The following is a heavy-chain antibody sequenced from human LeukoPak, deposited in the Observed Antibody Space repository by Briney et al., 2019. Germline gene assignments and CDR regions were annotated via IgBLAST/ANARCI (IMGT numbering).Heavy chain of an antibody. J-gene: IGHJ4*02. CDR1: GGSISSYY. Sequence: SETLSLTCTVSGGSISSYYWSWIRQPPGKGLEWIGYIYYSGSTNYNPSLKSRVTISVDTSKNQFSLRLSSVTAADTAVYYCARGNVDTAMFWGQGTLVTVSS. CDR3: ARGNVDTAMF. CDR2: IYYSGST. D-gene: IGHD5-18*01. V-gene: IGHV4-59*01.